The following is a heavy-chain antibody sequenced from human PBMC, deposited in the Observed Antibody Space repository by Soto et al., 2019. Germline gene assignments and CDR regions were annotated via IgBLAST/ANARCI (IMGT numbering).Heavy chain of an antibody. J-gene: IGHJ4*02. CDR1: GFTFSSYS. CDR2: ISSSSSYI. D-gene: IGHD2-2*01. V-gene: IGHV3-21*01. Sequence: GGSLRLSCAASGFTFSSYSMNWVRQAPGKGLEWVSSISSSSSYIYYADSVKGRFTISRDNAKNSLYLQMNSLRAEDTAVYYCARDLYQLPHFDYWGQGTLVTVSS. CDR3: ARDLYQLPHFDY.